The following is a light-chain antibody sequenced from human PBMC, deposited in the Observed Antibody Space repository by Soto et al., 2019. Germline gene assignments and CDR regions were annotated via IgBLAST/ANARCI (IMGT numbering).Light chain of an antibody. CDR3: QQYESTPPN. CDR2: WAS. V-gene: IGKV4-1*01. Sequence: DLVITQAPVSLAVSLGERATINCKSSQSVLYSSNNKNYFSWYQQRPGQPPKLRIYWASTRESGVPDRFSGSGSGTDFTLTITRLQAEDVAVYYCQQYESTPPNFGRGPKLEIK. CDR1: QSVLYSSNNKNY. J-gene: IGKJ2*01.